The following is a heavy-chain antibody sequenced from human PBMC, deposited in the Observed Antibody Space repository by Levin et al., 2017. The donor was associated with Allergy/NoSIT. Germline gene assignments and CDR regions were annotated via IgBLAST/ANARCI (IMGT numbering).Heavy chain of an antibody. CDR3: AREFLDLSAFDL. CDR2: IWNDDSYK. D-gene: IGHD3/OR15-3a*01. J-gene: IGHJ3*01. Sequence: PGGSLRLSCAASQFSFSNHPLHWVRQAPGKGLEWVAIIWNDDSYKYYADSVKGRFTISRDNSKNTLYLQMNSLRVEDTAVYYCAREFLDLSAFDLWGHGTMLPVSS. V-gene: IGHV3-33*01. CDR1: QFSFSNHP.